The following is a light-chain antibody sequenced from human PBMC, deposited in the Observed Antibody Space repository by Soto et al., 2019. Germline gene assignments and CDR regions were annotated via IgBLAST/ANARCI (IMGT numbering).Light chain of an antibody. J-gene: IGKJ3*01. Sequence: DILMTQSPATLSLSPGGRATLSCRASQSVSSNLAWYQQKPGQAPRLLIQRASTRATGIPARFSGSGSGTEFTLTISSLQSEDFAVFFCHQYGRSPIFTFGPGTTVDIK. CDR1: QSVSSN. V-gene: IGKV3-15*01. CDR3: HQYGRSPIFT. CDR2: RAS.